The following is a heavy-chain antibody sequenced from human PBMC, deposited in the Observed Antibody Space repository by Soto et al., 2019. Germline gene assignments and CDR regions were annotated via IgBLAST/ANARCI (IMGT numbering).Heavy chain of an antibody. V-gene: IGHV3-30-3*01. J-gene: IGHJ4*02. CDR3: ARELAPVNYYDSSGYYYGGHDY. Sequence: GGSLRLSCAASGFTFSSYAMHWVRQAPGKGLEWVAVISYDGSNKYYADSVKGRFTISRDNSKNTLYLQMNSLRAEDTAVYYCARELAPVNYYDSSGYYYGGHDYWGQGTLVTVS. D-gene: IGHD3-22*01. CDR2: ISYDGSNK. CDR1: GFTFSSYA.